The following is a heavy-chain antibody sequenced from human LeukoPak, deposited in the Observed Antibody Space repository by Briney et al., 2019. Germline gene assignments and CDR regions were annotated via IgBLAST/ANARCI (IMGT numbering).Heavy chain of an antibody. V-gene: IGHV3-7*03. D-gene: IGHD3-22*01. Sequence: PGGSLRLSCVASGFTFGKYWMSWVRQAPGKGLEWVANIKLDGSEKNYADSVKGRFTISRDNTKNSLYLQMNSLRAEDTAVYYCAKDTHGSKWLLAVASGMDVWGQGTTVTVSS. J-gene: IGHJ6*02. CDR1: GFTFGKYW. CDR2: IKLDGSEK. CDR3: AKDTHGSKWLLAVASGMDV.